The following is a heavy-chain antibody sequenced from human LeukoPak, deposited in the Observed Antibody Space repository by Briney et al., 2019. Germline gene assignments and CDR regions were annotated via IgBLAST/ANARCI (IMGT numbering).Heavy chain of an antibody. D-gene: IGHD3-10*01. CDR1: GDTFSNNA. CDR3: ARVLSRMVRGVSS. V-gene: IGHV1-69*04. J-gene: IGHJ4*02. Sequence: ASVKVSCKTSGDTFSNNAIGWVRQAPGQGLEWMGRIIPTLDLSNHAQKFQGRVTITADKSTSTAYMELSSLRSEDTAVYYCARVLSRMVRGVSSWGQGTLVTVSS. CDR2: IIPTLDLS.